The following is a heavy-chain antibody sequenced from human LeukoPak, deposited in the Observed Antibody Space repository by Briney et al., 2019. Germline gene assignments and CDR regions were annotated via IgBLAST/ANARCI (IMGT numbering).Heavy chain of an antibody. J-gene: IGHJ4*02. Sequence: GSLRLSCAASGFTFSSYGMHWVRQAPGKGLEWVAVISYDGSNKYYADSVKGRFTISRDNSKNTLYLQMNSLRAEDTAVYYCAKDHWRSDGFDYWGQGTLVTVSS. CDR1: GFTFSSYG. CDR2: ISYDGSNK. CDR3: AKDHWRSDGFDY. V-gene: IGHV3-30*18. D-gene: IGHD3-16*01.